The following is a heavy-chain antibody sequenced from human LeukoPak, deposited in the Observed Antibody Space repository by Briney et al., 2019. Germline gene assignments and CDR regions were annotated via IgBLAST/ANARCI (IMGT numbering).Heavy chain of an antibody. J-gene: IGHJ5*02. D-gene: IGHD3-22*01. CDR2: INPNSGGT. CDR1: GYTFTGYY. V-gene: IGHV1-2*02. Sequence: PSVKVSCKASGYTFTGYYMHWVRQAPGQGLEWMGWINPNSGGTNYPQKFQGRVTMTRDTSISTAYMELSRLRSDDTAVYYCARDLTSYYYDSSGLESWGQGTLVTVSS. CDR3: ARDLTSYYYDSSGLES.